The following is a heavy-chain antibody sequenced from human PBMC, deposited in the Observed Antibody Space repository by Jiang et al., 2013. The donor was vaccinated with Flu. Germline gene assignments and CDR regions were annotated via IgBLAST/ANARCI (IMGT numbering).Heavy chain of an antibody. CDR2: INTGNGDP. CDR3: AREGYYFDTTGSPRSHGLDV. V-gene: IGHV7-4-1*02. J-gene: IGHJ6*02. CDR1: AYSFTSYA. Sequence: QSGSELRKPGASVKVSCTASAYSFTSYALTWVRQAPGRGLEWMGWINTGNGDPTYAQAFTGRFVFSSDTSVSTAYLHISDLKAEDTAVYYCAREGYYFDTTGSPRSHGLDVWGQGTAVTVSS. D-gene: IGHD3-22*01.